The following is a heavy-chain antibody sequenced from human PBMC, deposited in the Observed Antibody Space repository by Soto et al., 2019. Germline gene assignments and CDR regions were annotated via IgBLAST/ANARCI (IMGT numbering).Heavy chain of an antibody. J-gene: IGHJ4*02. D-gene: IGHD3-9*01. CDR2: INPRDSDS. CDR3: ARRVFPDILSRTYYLDX. Sequence: GESLKITCKASGYDLSTHWIAWVRQLPGKGLEVIVIINPRDSDSIYSPSFEGQVTMSADKSINTAYLQWSRLKSSDTAMYFCARRVFPDILSRTYYLDXWGQVTLFTVSX. CDR1: GYDLSTHW. V-gene: IGHV5-51*01.